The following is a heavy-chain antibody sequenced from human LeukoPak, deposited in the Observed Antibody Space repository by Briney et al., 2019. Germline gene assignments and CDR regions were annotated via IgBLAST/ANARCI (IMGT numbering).Heavy chain of an antibody. CDR2: INHSGST. V-gene: IGHV4-34*01. D-gene: IGHD3-16*01. CDR1: GGSFSGYY. CDR3: ARALRTSFDP. J-gene: IGHJ5*02. Sequence: ASETLSLTCAVYGGSFSGYYWSWIRQPPGKGLEWIGEINHSGSTNYNPSLKSRVTISVDTSKNQFSLKLSSVTAADTAVYYCARALRTSFDPWGQGTLVTVSS.